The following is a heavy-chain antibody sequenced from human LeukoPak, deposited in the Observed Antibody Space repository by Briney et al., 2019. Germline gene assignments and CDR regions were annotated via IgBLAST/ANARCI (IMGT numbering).Heavy chain of an antibody. CDR3: ARDRDIIAYYMDV. J-gene: IGHJ6*03. Sequence: MPGGSLRVSCAASGFTFSDYYMSWIRQAPGKGLEWVSYISSSGSTIYYADSVKGRFTISRDNAKNSLYLQMNSLRAEDTAVYYCARDRDIIAYYMDVWGKGTLVTVSS. D-gene: IGHD3-10*01. CDR2: ISSSGSTI. CDR1: GFTFSDYY. V-gene: IGHV3-11*04.